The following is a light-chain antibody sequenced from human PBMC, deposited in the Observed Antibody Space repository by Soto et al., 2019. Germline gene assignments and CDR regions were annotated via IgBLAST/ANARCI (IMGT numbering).Light chain of an antibody. CDR1: LSVSSTY. V-gene: IGKV3-20*01. Sequence: EIVLTQSPGTLSLSPGERATLSCRASLSVSSTYLAWYQQKPGQAPRLLIYGASNRATGIPDRFSGSGSGTDFTLTITRLEPEDFAVYYCQQYGSSPDTFGQGTKLEIK. CDR3: QQYGSSPDT. CDR2: GAS. J-gene: IGKJ2*01.